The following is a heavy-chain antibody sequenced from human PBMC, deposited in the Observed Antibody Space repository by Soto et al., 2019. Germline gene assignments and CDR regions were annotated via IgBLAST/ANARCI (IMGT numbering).Heavy chain of an antibody. CDR3: AKEGYCPGGYCLGFDY. D-gene: IGHD2-8*02. J-gene: IGHJ4*02. CDR2: ISGSGGST. V-gene: IGHV3-23*01. CDR1: GFTFSSYA. Sequence: EVQLLESGGGLVQPGGSLRLSCAASGFTFSSYAMSWVRQAPGKGLEWVSAISGSGGSTYYADSVRGRFTISRDNSQNPLYLQMHSLIAEDTAVYSCAKEGYCPGGYCLGFDYWGQRTLVTVSS.